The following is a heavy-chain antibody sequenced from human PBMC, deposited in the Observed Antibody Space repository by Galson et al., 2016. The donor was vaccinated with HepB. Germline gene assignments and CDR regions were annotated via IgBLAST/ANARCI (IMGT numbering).Heavy chain of an antibody. CDR1: GFAFSDYY. CDR3: VKEGQWLVLGYYYEMDV. J-gene: IGHJ6*02. Sequence: SLRLSCAASGFAFSDYYMSWIRQAPGKGLEHVSAISSNGRNTYYADSAKGRFTISRDNSRKTLYLQMSSLRAEDTAVYYCVKEGQWLVLGYYYEMDVWGPGTTVTVSS. V-gene: IGHV3-64D*06. CDR2: ISSNGRNT. D-gene: IGHD6-19*01.